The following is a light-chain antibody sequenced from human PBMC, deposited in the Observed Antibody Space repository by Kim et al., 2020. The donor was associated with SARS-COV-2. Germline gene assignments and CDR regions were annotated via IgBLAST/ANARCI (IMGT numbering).Light chain of an antibody. Sequence: EIVMTQSPATLSVSPGERATLSCRASQSVSSNLAWYQQKPGQAPRLLIYGASTRATDIPARFSGSGSGTEFTLTISSLQSEDCAVYYCQQYNNWPPLTFGGGTKLEI. CDR1: QSVSSN. V-gene: IGKV3-15*01. CDR2: GAS. J-gene: IGKJ4*01. CDR3: QQYNNWPPLT.